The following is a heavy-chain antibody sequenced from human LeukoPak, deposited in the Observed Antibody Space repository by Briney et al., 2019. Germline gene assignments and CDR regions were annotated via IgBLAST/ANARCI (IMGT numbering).Heavy chain of an antibody. CDR1: GFTFSDYY. D-gene: IGHD4-17*01. CDR2: ISSSGSTI. Sequence: GGSLRLSCAASGFTFSDYYMSWIRQAPGKGLEWVSYISSSGSTIYYADSVKGRFTISRDNAKNSLSLQMNSLRAEDTAVYYCARDRMDYGDYGDSFDIWGQGTMVTVSS. V-gene: IGHV3-11*04. CDR3: ARDRMDYGDYGDSFDI. J-gene: IGHJ3*02.